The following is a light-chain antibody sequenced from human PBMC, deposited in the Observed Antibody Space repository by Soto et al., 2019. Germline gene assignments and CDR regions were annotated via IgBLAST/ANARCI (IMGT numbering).Light chain of an antibody. V-gene: IGKV3-15*01. J-gene: IGKJ1*01. Sequence: EIVLTQSPGTLSLSPGERATLSCRATQSVSSSLAWYQQKPGQAPRLLIFGASTRATGIPARFSGRGSGTEFTLTISSLQSEDFAVYYCQQYASSRTFGQGTKVDIK. CDR2: GAS. CDR1: QSVSSS. CDR3: QQYASSRT.